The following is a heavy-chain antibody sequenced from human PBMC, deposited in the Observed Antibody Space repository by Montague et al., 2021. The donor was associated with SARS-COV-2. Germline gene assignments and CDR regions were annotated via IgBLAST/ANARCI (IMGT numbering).Heavy chain of an antibody. CDR2: IYYRGST. D-gene: IGHD6-19*01. CDR1: GGSISSSSYY. V-gene: IGHV4-39*01. CDR3: ATQEDPSGWMPEPFDF. J-gene: IGHJ4*02. Sequence: SETLSLTCTVSGGSISSSSYYWAWIRQPPGKGLEWIGSIYYRGSTYYNPSLKSRVFISVDTSKNQLSLTLTSVTAADTAVYYCATQEDPSGWMPEPFDFWGQGTLLSVSS.